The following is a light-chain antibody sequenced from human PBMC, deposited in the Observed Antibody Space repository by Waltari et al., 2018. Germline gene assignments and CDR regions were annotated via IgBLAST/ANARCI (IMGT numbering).Light chain of an antibody. V-gene: IGKV1-5*03. J-gene: IGKJ1*01. CDR3: QQYYSYRA. CDR2: KAS. CDR1: QSIDTR. Sequence: DVPMTQSPSTLPAYIGDRVTITCRARQSIDTRLAWYQQKPGKAPKLRIYKASTLQSGVPSRFSGSGSGTEFTLTISSLQPDDSATYYCQQYYSYRAFGQGTKVEIK.